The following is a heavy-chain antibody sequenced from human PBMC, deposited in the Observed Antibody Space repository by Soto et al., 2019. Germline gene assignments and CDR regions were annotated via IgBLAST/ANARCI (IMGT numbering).Heavy chain of an antibody. Sequence: QVQLQESGPGLVKPSQTLSLTCTVSGASINSGDYYWSWIRQPPGKGLEWIGYIYYSGSTYYNPSLKSRVTISVDTSKNQFSLKLSSVTAADTAVYYCAREHYDSSGYYYCYYYGMDVWGQGTTVTVSS. J-gene: IGHJ6*02. D-gene: IGHD3-22*01. CDR3: AREHYDSSGYYYCYYYGMDV. CDR2: IYYSGST. V-gene: IGHV4-30-4*01. CDR1: GASINSGDYY.